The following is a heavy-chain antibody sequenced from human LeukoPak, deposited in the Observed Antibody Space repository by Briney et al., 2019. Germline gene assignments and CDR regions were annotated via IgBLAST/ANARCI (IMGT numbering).Heavy chain of an antibody. Sequence: SETLSLTCTVSGGSISSGSYYWSWIRQPAGKGLEWIGRIYTSGSTNYNPSLKSRVTISVDTSKNQFSLKLSSVTAADTAVYYCARDVAGTTSDDWGQGTLVTVSS. CDR1: GGSISSGSYY. J-gene: IGHJ4*02. D-gene: IGHD1-7*01. CDR2: IYTSGST. V-gene: IGHV4-61*02. CDR3: ARDVAGTTSDD.